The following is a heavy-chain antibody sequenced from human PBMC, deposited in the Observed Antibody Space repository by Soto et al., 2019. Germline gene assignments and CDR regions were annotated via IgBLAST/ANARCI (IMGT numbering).Heavy chain of an antibody. CDR1: GYTFTSYG. D-gene: IGHD2-8*01. Sequence: ASVKVSCKASGYTFTSYGISWVRQAPGQGLEWMGWISAYNGNTNYAQKLQGRVTMTTDTSTSTAYMELRSLRSDDTAVYYCARVITLLYAIDNWFDPWGQGTLVTVSS. J-gene: IGHJ5*02. V-gene: IGHV1-18*01. CDR3: ARVITLLYAIDNWFDP. CDR2: ISAYNGNT.